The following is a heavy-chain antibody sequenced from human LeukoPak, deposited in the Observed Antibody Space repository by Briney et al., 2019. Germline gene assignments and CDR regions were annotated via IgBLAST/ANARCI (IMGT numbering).Heavy chain of an antibody. D-gene: IGHD2-21*02. CDR3: ARDGGDIVVVTASYYYMDV. CDR2: ISSNGGST. J-gene: IGHJ6*03. CDR1: GFTFSSYA. Sequence: GGSLRLSCAASGFTFSSYAMHWVRQAPGKGLEYVSAISSNGGSTYYANSVKGRFTISRDNSKNTPYLQMGSLRAEDMAVYYCARDGGDIVVVTASYYYMDVWGKGTTVTVSS. V-gene: IGHV3-64*01.